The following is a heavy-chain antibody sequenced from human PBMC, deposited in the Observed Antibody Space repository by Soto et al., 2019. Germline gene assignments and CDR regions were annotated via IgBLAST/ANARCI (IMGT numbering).Heavy chain of an antibody. CDR3: ARAPRCYDMMAGSQSYYGMDV. CDR1: GFTFSSYG. V-gene: IGHV3-33*01. J-gene: IGHJ6*02. CDR2: IWYDGSNK. Sequence: GGSLRLSCAASGFTFSSYGMHWVRQAPGKGLEWVAVIWYDGSNKYYADSVKGRFTISRDNSKNTLYLQMNSLRAEDTAVYNCARAPRCYDMMAGSQSYYGMDVWGQGTTVTVSS. D-gene: IGHD3-9*01.